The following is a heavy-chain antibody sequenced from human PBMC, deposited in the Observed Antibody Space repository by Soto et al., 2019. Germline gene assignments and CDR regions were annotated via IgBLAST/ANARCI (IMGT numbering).Heavy chain of an antibody. D-gene: IGHD1-26*01. CDR3: ATQEVGGTYVYTFDP. V-gene: IGHV4-39*01. CDR2: IYYSGST. Sequence: LSETLSLTCTVSVGSITSSSYYWGWIRQPPGKGLEWIGSIYYSGSTYYSPSLKSRVTISVDTSKNQFSLKLSSVTAADTAVYYCATQEVGGTYVYTFDPWGQGTLVTVSS. CDR1: VGSITSSSYY. J-gene: IGHJ5*02.